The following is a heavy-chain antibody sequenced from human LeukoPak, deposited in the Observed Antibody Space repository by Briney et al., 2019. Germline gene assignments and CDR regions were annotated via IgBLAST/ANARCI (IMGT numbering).Heavy chain of an antibody. J-gene: IGHJ4*02. CDR2: ISNYNGNT. CDR1: GYTFTNYG. Sequence: ASVKVSCKTTGYTFTNYGISWVRQAPGQGLEWMGWISNYNGNTKYAQKVQGRVTLTTDTSTSTAYMELRSLKSDDTAVYYCARDVGGDDSGDFDYWGQETLVTVSS. CDR3: ARDVGGDDSGDFDY. D-gene: IGHD3-22*01. V-gene: IGHV1-18*01.